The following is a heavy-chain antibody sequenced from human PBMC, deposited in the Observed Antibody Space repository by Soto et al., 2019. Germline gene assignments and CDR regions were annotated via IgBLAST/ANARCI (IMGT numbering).Heavy chain of an antibody. CDR3: ARVRGSSWYEGAFDI. D-gene: IGHD6-13*01. CDR2: ISYDESNK. V-gene: IGHV3-30-3*01. Sequence: QVQLVESGEGVVQPGRSLRLSCAASGFTFSSYAMHWVRQAPGKGLEWVAFISYDESNKYYADSVKGRFTISRDNSKNTLYLQMNSLRAEDTAVYYCARVRGSSWYEGAFDIWGQGTMVTVSS. J-gene: IGHJ3*02. CDR1: GFTFSSYA.